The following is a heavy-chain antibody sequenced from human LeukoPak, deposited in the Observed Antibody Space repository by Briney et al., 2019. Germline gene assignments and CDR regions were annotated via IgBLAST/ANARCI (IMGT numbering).Heavy chain of an antibody. CDR3: ARKEGNHGIRNFWSGYLFDY. CDR1: GFTFSSCS. CDR2: ISSSSSTI. Sequence: GGSLRLSCAASGFTFSSCSMNWVRQAPGKGLEWVSYISSSSSTIYYADSVKGRFAISRDNAKNSLYLQMNSLRAEDTAVYYCARKEGNHGIRNFWSGYLFDYWGQGTLVTVSS. J-gene: IGHJ4*02. V-gene: IGHV3-48*01. D-gene: IGHD3-3*01.